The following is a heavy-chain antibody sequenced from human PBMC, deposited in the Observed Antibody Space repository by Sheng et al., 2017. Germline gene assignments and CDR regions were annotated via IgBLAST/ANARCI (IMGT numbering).Heavy chain of an antibody. J-gene: IGHJ2*01. CDR1: GYSISSGYY. CDR2: IYHSGST. CDR3: AREQYIAVAGTEVWYFDL. Sequence: QVQLQESGPGLVKPSETLSLTCAVSGYSISSGYYWGWIRQPPGKGLEWIGSIYHSGSTYYNPSLKSRVTISVDTSKNQFSLKLSSVTAADTAVYYCAREQYIAVAGTEVWYFDLWGRGTLVTCLL. V-gene: IGHV4-38-2*02. D-gene: IGHD6-19*01.